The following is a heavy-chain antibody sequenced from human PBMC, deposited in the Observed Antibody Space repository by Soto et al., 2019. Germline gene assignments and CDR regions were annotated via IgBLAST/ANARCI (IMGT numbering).Heavy chain of an antibody. D-gene: IGHD3-9*01. J-gene: IGHJ4*02. CDR3: AKLPPRAQRLARYYFDY. CDR2: INQDGSEK. V-gene: IGHV3-7*02. CDR1: GFTFSRSW. Sequence: TGGSLRLSCVPSGFTFSRSWMSWVRQAPGKGLEWVASINQDGSEKYYVDSVEGRFTISRDNAKISLYLEMNSLRVEDTAVYYCAKLPPRAQRLARYYFDYWGQGTPVTVSS.